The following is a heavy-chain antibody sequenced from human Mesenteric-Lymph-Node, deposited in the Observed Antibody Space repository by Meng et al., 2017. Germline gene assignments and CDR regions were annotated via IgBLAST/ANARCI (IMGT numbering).Heavy chain of an antibody. Sequence: QWQLVQLGLGLKTPGASVKVSCKASGYSFTNYAINWVRQAPGQGLEWMGWIHTNTGNPTYAQGFTGRFVFSLDTSVSTAYLQINSLEAEDTAMYFCARRRNSPDWYFDLWGRGTLVTVSS. CDR3: ARRRNSPDWYFDL. CDR2: IHTNTGNP. CDR1: GYSFTNYA. D-gene: IGHD4-23*01. J-gene: IGHJ2*01. V-gene: IGHV7-4-1*02.